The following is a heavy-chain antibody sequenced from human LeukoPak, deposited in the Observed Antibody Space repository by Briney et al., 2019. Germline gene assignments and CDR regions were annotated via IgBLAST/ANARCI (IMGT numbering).Heavy chain of an antibody. J-gene: IGHJ4*02. CDR2: IQSKTDGGTT. V-gene: IGHV3-15*01. CDR3: TTLTVRGVTSI. D-gene: IGHD3-10*01. CDR1: GFTFSNTW. Sequence: TGGSLRLSCAASGFTFSNTWMNWARQAPGKGLEWVGRIQSKTDGGTTEYAAPVKGRFTISRDDSTTTLYLQMNSLKTEDTAVYDCTTLTVRGVTSIWGQGTLVTVSS.